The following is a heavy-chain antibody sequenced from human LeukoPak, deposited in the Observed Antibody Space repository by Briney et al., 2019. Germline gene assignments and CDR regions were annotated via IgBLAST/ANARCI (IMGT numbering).Heavy chain of an antibody. D-gene: IGHD6-13*01. Sequence: GGSLRLSWAAPGLTFSNYAMSGVRQAPGKGLDGVSIFSGSGDSTYYADSVEGRFTISRDNSKNTLYLQMNSLRAEDTAVYYCAKDRAGAAGGTAYYYGMDVWGQGTTVTVTS. J-gene: IGHJ6*02. CDR1: GLTFSNYA. CDR3: AKDRAGAAGGTAYYYGMDV. V-gene: IGHV3-23*01. CDR2: FSGSGDST.